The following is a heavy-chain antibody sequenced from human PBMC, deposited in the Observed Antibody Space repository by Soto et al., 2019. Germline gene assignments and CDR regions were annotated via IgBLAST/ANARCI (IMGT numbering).Heavy chain of an antibody. CDR3: ARGIAARQGRYYYYYGMDV. D-gene: IGHD6-6*01. CDR2: TYYRSKWYN. J-gene: IGHJ6*02. V-gene: IGHV6-1*01. CDR1: GDSVSSNSAA. Sequence: SQTLSLTCAISGDSVSSNSAAWSWIRQSPSRGLEWLGRTYYRSKWYNDYAVSVKSRITINPDTSKNQFSLQLNSVTPGDTAVYYCARGIAARQGRYYYYYGMDVWGQGTTVTVSS.